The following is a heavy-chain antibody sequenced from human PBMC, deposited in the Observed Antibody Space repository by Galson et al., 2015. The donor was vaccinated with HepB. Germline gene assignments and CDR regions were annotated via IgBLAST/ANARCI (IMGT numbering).Heavy chain of an antibody. CDR1: GGSMNTRDYS. V-gene: IGHV4-39*07. CDR3: TRVHRYFGPQNGMDA. J-gene: IGHJ6*02. Sequence: LSLTCSVSGGSMNTRDYSWGWVRQPPGKGLEWIGSISYSGTRYYNPSFGIRIRLSTGPFRSYFSLSLTSVTAADSAVYFCTRVHRYFGPQNGMDAWGQGMTVIVSS. D-gene: IGHD3-9*01. CDR2: ISYSGTR.